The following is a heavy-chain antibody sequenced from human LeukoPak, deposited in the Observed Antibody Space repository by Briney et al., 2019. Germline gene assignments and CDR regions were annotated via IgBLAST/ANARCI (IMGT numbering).Heavy chain of an antibody. V-gene: IGHV4-59*01. CDR3: ARGPVTTGYFAY. J-gene: IGHJ4*02. Sequence: PAETLSLTCTVSGASITTSYWSWIRQPPGKGLEWIGYIYNSGSTNYNPSLKSRVTISVDTSKNQFSLKLSSVTAADTAVYFCARGPVTTGYFAYWGQGTLITVSS. CDR1: GASITTSY. CDR2: IYNSGST. D-gene: IGHD4-17*01.